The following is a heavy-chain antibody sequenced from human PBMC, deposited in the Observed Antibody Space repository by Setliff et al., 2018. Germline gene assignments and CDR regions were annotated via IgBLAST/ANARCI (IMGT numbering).Heavy chain of an antibody. J-gene: IGHJ5*02. CDR1: GYTFSRNY. CDR3: ARNEEGRSWRITMVRGVPDSWFDP. CDR2: ISSNNGNT. Sequence: GASVKVSCKAYGYTFSRNYITWVRQAPGQGLEWMGWISSNNGNTNYAQKLQGRVIMTTDTSTSTAYMELRSLRSDDTAVYYCARNEEGRSWRITMVRGVPDSWFDPWGQGTLVTVSS. D-gene: IGHD3-10*01. V-gene: IGHV1-18*01.